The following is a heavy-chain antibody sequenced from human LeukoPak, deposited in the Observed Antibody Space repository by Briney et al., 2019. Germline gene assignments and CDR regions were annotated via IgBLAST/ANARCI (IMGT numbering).Heavy chain of an antibody. J-gene: IGHJ5*02. CDR3: ARDGGDTYYYGLLDP. D-gene: IGHD3-10*01. V-gene: IGHV4-59*01. CDR2: IYYSGST. CDR1: GGSISSYY. Sequence: SETLSLTCTVSGGSISSYYCSWIRQHPGKGLECIGYIYYSGSTNYNPSLKSRVTISVDTSKNQFSLKLSSVTAADTAVYYCARDGGDTYYYGLLDPWGQGTLVTVSS.